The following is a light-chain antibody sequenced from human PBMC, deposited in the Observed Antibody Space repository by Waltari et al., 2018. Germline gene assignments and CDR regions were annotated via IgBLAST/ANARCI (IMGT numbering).Light chain of an antibody. V-gene: IGKV4-1*01. J-gene: IGKJ2*01. CDR2: WAS. Sequence: DIVMTQSRDSLAVSLGERGTINCKSRQSVLYSSNNKNYLAWYQQKPGQPPKLLIYWASTRESGVPDRFSGSGSGTDFTLTISSLQAEDVAVYYCQQYYSTPVTFGQGTKLEI. CDR3: QQYYSTPVT. CDR1: QSVLYSSNNKNY.